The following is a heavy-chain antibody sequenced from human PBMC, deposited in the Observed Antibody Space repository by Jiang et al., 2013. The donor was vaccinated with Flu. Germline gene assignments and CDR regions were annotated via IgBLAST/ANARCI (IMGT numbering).Heavy chain of an antibody. CDR3: ARSVSVMIGQVVMYNSYFDN. Sequence: KPTQTLTLTCNLSGFSLTTGGVGVGWFRQPPGKALEWLALIYWDDDKRYRPSLERRLTVTKDTSKNQAVLTMTNVDPVDTATYSCARSVSVMIGQVVMYNSYFDNWGQGIPVTVSS. CDR1: GFSLTTGGVG. CDR2: IYWDDDK. D-gene: IGHD3/OR15-3a*01. V-gene: IGHV2-5*02. J-gene: IGHJ4*02.